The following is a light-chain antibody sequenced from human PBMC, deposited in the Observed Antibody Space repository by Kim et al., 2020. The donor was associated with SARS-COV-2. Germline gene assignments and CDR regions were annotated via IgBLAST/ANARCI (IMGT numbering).Light chain of an antibody. V-gene: IGKV3-11*01. Sequence: EVVLTQSPATLSLSPGERATLSCRASQSVSSFFAWYQQKPGQAPRLLIYDTSNRATGIPARFSGRGSGTDFTLTISSLDPEDFAVYYCQQYGSSPWTFGQGTKVDIK. CDR2: DTS. CDR1: QSVSSF. CDR3: QQYGSSPWT. J-gene: IGKJ1*01.